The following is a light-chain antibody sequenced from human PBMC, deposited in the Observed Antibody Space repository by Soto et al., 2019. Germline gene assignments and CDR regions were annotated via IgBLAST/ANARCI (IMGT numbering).Light chain of an antibody. Sequence: EIVLTQSPGTLSLSPGERATLSCRASQSVSANYLAWYQQTPGQAPRLLIYGASTRATGIPDRFSGSGSGTDFTLTISRLEPDDFAVYFCQQHGSSPFTFGPGTKVDI. CDR2: GAS. V-gene: IGKV3-20*01. CDR1: QSVSANY. J-gene: IGKJ3*01. CDR3: QQHGSSPFT.